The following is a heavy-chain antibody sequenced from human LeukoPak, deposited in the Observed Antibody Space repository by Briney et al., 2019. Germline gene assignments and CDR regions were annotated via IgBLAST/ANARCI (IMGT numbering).Heavy chain of an antibody. D-gene: IGHD1-26*01. V-gene: IGHV4-59*01. J-gene: IGHJ6*02. CDR2: IYYSGST. CDR1: GGSISSYY. CDR3: ERISIVGASYYYYGMDV. Sequence: SETLSLTCTVSGGSISSYYWSWIRQPPGKGLEWIGYIYYSGSTNYNPSLKSRVTISVDTSKNQFSLKLSSVTAADTAVYYCERISIVGASYYYYGMDVWGQGTTVTVSS.